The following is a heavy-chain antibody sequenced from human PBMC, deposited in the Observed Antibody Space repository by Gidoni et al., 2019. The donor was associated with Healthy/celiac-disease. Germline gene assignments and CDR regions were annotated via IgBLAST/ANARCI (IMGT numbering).Heavy chain of an antibody. V-gene: IGHV4-34*01. D-gene: IGHD4-17*01. Sequence: QVQLHQWGAGLFRPSETLSLTCAVYGGSFSGYYWSWIRQPPGKGLEWIGEINPSGSTNYNPSRKSRVTISVYTSKNQFSLKLSSVTAADTAVYYCARVGDYGDYGVDYWGQGTLVTVSS. CDR3: ARVGDYGDYGVDY. CDR2: INPSGST. J-gene: IGHJ4*02. CDR1: GGSFSGYY.